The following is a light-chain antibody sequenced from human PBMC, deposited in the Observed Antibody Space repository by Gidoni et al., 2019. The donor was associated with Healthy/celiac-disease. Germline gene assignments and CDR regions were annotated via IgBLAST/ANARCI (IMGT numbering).Light chain of an antibody. CDR3: QQYGSSPLT. Sequence: EIVLTQSPGTLSLSPGERATLSCRASQSVRSSYLAWYQQKPGQAPRLLIYGASSRATGIPDRFRGSGSGTDFTLTISILEPEDFAVYYCQQYGSSPLTFGGGTKVEIK. V-gene: IGKV3-20*01. J-gene: IGKJ4*01. CDR2: GAS. CDR1: QSVRSSY.